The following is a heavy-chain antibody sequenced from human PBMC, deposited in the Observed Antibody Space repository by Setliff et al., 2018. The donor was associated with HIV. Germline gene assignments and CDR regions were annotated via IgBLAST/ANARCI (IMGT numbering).Heavy chain of an antibody. Sequence: KTSETLSLTCAVSGYSISRGYYWGWIRQTPGKGLAWIGNIYNSGTNYYNPSLKSRVTISIDTSKNQFSLKLSSVTAADTAVYYCARDGVVPAAMDYYGLDVWGQGTTVTVSS. V-gene: IGHV4-38-2*02. D-gene: IGHD2-2*01. CDR1: GYSISRGYY. J-gene: IGHJ6*02. CDR2: IYNSGTN. CDR3: ARDGVVPAAMDYYGLDV.